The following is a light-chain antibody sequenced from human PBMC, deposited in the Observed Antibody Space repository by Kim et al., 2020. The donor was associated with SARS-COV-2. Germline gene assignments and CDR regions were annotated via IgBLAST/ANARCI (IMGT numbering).Light chain of an antibody. J-gene: IGKJ1*01. CDR2: DAS. CDR3: QQYGSYSPWP. CDR1: QTISTS. Sequence: DIQMTQSPSTLSASVGDRVTITCRASQTISTSLAWYQQRPGKVPKLLIYDASSLQSGVPSSFSGSGSGTEFTLTISSLQPDDFASFYCQQYGSYSPWPFGQGTKVEIK. V-gene: IGKV1-5*01.